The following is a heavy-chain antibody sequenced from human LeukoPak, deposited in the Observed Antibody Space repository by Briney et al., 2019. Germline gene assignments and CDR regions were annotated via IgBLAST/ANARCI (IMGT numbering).Heavy chain of an antibody. CDR3: ARRQGCSSASCPPDY. CDR1: GYSFTTYW. D-gene: IGHD2-2*01. Sequence: HGESLKISCRGSGYSFTTYWIGWVRQMPGKGLEWMGIIYPGDSDTRYTPSFQGHVTLSADKSINTAYLQWSSLKASDTAMYYCARRQGCSSASCPPDYWGQGTLVTVSP. V-gene: IGHV5-51*01. CDR2: IYPGDSDT. J-gene: IGHJ4*02.